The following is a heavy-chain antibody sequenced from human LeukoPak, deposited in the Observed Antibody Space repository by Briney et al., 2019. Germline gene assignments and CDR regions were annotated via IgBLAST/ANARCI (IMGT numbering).Heavy chain of an antibody. J-gene: IGHJ5*02. CDR3: ARSLNSRDYDFWSSYVGSSGLRVAWFDP. D-gene: IGHD3-3*01. CDR2: INHSGST. Sequence: SETLSLTCAVYGGSFSGYYWSWIRQPPGKGLEWIGEINHSGSTNYNPSLKSRVTISVDKSKNQFSLKLSSVTAADTAVYYCARSLNSRDYDFWSSYVGSSGLRVAWFDPWGQGTLVTVSS. V-gene: IGHV4-34*01. CDR1: GGSFSGYY.